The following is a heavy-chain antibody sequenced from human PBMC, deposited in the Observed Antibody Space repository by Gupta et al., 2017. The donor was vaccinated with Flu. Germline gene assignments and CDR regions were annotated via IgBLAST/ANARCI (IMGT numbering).Heavy chain of an antibody. Sequence: ASGFTFSSYWMTWVRQAPGKGLEWVANIKDDGSDKNYVDSVRGRFTISRDNAKNSLYLQMNNLRAEDTAGYYCARDGLAILTELDYWGQGTRVTVSS. CDR2: IKDDGSDK. CDR1: GFTFSSYW. V-gene: IGHV3-7*01. CDR3: ARDGLAILTELDY. J-gene: IGHJ4*02. D-gene: IGHD3-9*01.